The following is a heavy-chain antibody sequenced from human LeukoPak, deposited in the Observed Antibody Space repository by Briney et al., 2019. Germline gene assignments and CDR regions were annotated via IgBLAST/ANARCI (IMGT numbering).Heavy chain of an antibody. CDR1: GFMFSRYA. J-gene: IGHJ5*02. CDR2: IHYIRDGP. Sequence: GGSLRLSCVGSGFMFSRYAMSWVRQAPGKGLEWVATIHYIRDGPYYADSVEGRFTISRDDSKNTVYLQMNSLRVEDTAIYYCARCVTGWPIWFAPWGQGTLVTVSS. CDR3: ARCVTGWPIWFAP. V-gene: IGHV3-23*01. D-gene: IGHD6-19*01.